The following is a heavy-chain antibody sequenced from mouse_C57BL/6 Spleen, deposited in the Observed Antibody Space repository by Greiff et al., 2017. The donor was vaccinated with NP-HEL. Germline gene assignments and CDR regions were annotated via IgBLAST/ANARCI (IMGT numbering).Heavy chain of an antibody. CDR1: GYTFTSYW. CDR2: IHPNSGST. J-gene: IGHJ3*01. V-gene: IGHV1-64*01. CDR3: GNGTEPAWFGY. Sequence: QVQLQQPGAELVKPGASVKLSCKASGYTFTSYWMHWVKQRPGQGLEWIGMIHPNSGSTNYNEKFKSKATLTADKSSSTAYLQLSILTSGDSAVYCGGNGTEPAWFGYWGKGTLVTVSA.